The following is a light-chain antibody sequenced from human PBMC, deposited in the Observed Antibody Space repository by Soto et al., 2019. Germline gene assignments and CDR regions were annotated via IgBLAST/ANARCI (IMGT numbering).Light chain of an antibody. V-gene: IGKV1-9*01. CDR2: AAS. CDR1: QSISSY. CDR3: QQPYSYPYT. Sequence: IQMTQSPSSLSASVGDRVPITCLASQSISSYLAWYQQKPVKAPKLLIYAASTLQSGVPSRFSGSGSGSEFTLTLSSLQPGDFAYYYWQQPYSYPYTCGHGTKVEIK. J-gene: IGKJ2*01.